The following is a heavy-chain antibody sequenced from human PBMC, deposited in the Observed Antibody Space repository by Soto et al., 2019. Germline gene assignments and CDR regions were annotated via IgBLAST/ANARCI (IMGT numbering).Heavy chain of an antibody. D-gene: IGHD3-10*01. CDR3: ARGSGGSGSYYNVLFYGPHYGMDV. J-gene: IGHJ6*02. CDR2: ISAYNGNT. CDR1: GYTFTSYG. Sequence: GASVKVSCKASGYTFTSYGISWVRQAPGQGLEWMGWISAYNGNTNYAQKLQGRVTMTTDTSTSTAYMELRSLRSDDTAVYYCARGSGGSGSYYNVLFYGPHYGMDVWGQGTTVTVSS. V-gene: IGHV1-18*01.